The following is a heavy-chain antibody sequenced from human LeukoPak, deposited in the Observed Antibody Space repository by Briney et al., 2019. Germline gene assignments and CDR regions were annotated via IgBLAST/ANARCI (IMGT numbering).Heavy chain of an antibody. CDR1: GYTFPSYF. Sequence: ASVKVSCKASGYTFPSYFMHWVRQAPGQGLEWMGIINPTGGSTNYAQKFQGRVAMTRDTSTSTVYMELSSLRSYDTAVYYCARTAARRFDYWGQGTLVTVSS. J-gene: IGHJ4*02. CDR3: ARTAARRFDY. CDR2: INPTGGST. D-gene: IGHD6-6*01. V-gene: IGHV1-46*01.